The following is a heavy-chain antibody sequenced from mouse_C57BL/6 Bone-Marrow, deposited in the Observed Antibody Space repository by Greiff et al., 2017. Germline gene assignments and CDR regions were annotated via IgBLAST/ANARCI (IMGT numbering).Heavy chain of an antibody. CDR3: ATFYYGYDGYFDV. Sequence: VQLQQSGAELARPGASVKLSCKASGYTFTSYGISWVKQRTGQGLEWIGEIYPRSGNTYYNEKFKGKATLTADKSSSTAYMELRSLTSEDSAVYVCATFYYGYDGYFDVWGTGTTVTVSS. J-gene: IGHJ1*03. D-gene: IGHD2-2*01. CDR1: GYTFTSYG. CDR2: IYPRSGNT. V-gene: IGHV1-81*01.